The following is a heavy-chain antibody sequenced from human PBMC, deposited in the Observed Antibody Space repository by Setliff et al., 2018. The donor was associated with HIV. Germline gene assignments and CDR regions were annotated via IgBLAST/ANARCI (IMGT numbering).Heavy chain of an antibody. CDR2: IYHSGST. J-gene: IGHJ4*02. CDR1: GDSISDTTYY. D-gene: IGHD4-17*01. Sequence: KPSETLSLTCSVSGDSISDTTYYWGWIRQPPGKGLEWIGNIYHSGSTLYKPSLKSRVTMSVDTSKNQFSLKLSSVTAADTAVYACARLMRDYGEYDWGQGTLVTVSS. CDR3: ARLMRDYGEYD. V-gene: IGHV4-39*01.